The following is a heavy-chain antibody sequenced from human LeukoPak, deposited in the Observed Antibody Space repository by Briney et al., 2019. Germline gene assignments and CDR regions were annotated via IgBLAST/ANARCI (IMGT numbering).Heavy chain of an antibody. Sequence: ASVKVSCKASGYTFTSYAMNWVRQAPGQGLEWMGWINTNTGNPTYAQGFTGRFVFSLDTSVSTAYLQISSLKAEDTAVYYCARDGPDYGGKGARAPFDYWGQGTLVTVSS. V-gene: IGHV7-4-1*02. D-gene: IGHD4-23*01. CDR1: GYTFTSYA. J-gene: IGHJ4*02. CDR3: ARDGPDYGGKGARAPFDY. CDR2: INTNTGNP.